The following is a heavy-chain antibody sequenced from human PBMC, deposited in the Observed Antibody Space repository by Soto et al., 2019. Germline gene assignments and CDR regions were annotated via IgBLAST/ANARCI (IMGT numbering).Heavy chain of an antibody. CDR2: IWYDGSNK. CDR1: GFTFSSYG. Sequence: GGSLRLSCAASGFTFSSYGMHWVRQAPGKGLEWVEVIWYDGSNKYYADSVKGRFTISRDNSKNTLYLQMNSLKTEDTAVYYCTTQLWFGEFLGDYWGQGTLVTVSS. D-gene: IGHD3-10*01. V-gene: IGHV3-33*01. J-gene: IGHJ4*02. CDR3: TTQLWFGEFLGDY.